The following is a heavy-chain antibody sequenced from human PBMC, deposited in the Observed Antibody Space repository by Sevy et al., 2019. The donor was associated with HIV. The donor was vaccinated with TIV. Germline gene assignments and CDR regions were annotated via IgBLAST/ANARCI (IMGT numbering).Heavy chain of an antibody. V-gene: IGHV1-24*01. CDR2: FDPEDGDPEDGKT. CDR1: GYTLTQFS. D-gene: IGHD3-22*01. J-gene: IGHJ4*02. Sequence: ASVKVSCKVSGYTLTQFSMHWVRQAPGKGLEWMTTFDPEDGDPEDGKTIYEQKFLGRVTMTEDTSTETAYMELSSLRSDDTAVYYCATTKDYYDSSGYPFDYWGQGTLVTVSS. CDR3: ATTKDYYDSSGYPFDY.